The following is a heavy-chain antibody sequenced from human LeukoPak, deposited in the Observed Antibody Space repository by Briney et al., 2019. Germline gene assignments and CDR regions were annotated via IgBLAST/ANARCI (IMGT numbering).Heavy chain of an antibody. Sequence: SETLSLTCRVSGGSVSSYYWSWIRQSPGKGLEWIGYIHNSGRTNYNSSLKSRVTGFVDTSKNQVSLRLSSVTAADTAVYYCARHGTISSESYFDYWGQGALVTVSS. V-gene: IGHV4-59*08. J-gene: IGHJ4*02. CDR2: IHNSGRT. D-gene: IGHD1-14*01. CDR1: GGSVSSYY. CDR3: ARHGTISSESYFDY.